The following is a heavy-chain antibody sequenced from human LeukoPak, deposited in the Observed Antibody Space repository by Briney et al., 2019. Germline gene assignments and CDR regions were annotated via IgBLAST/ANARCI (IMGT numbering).Heavy chain of an antibody. D-gene: IGHD3-3*01. V-gene: IGHV4-38-2*02. CDR2: IYHSGST. Sequence: SETLSLTCTVSGYSINSGCYWGWIRQPPGKGLEWIGSIYHSGSTYYNPSLKSRVTISVDTSKNQFSLKLSSVTAADTAVYYCARGRRTPYYDFWSGYANFDYWGQGTLVTVSS. CDR1: GYSINSGCY. CDR3: ARGRRTPYYDFWSGYANFDY. J-gene: IGHJ4*02.